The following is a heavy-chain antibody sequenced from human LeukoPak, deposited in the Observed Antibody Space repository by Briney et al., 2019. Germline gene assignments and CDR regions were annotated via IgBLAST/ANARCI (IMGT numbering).Heavy chain of an antibody. V-gene: IGHV3-23*01. Sequence: GGSLRLSCAASAFTFSSYGMTWVRQAPGKGLEWVSAISGSGGSTYYADSVKGRFTISRDNSKNTLYLQMNSLRAEDTAVYYCANYGSGSYGGVSDYWGQGTLVTVSS. D-gene: IGHD3-10*01. J-gene: IGHJ4*02. CDR3: ANYGSGSYGGVSDY. CDR2: ISGSGGST. CDR1: AFTFSSYG.